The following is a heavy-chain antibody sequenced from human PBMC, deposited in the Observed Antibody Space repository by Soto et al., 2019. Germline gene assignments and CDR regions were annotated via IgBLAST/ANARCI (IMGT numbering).Heavy chain of an antibody. CDR3: ARRSYYYDSANWFDP. D-gene: IGHD3-22*01. V-gene: IGHV4-59*01. CDR1: GGSISSYY. CDR2: IYYSGST. J-gene: IGHJ5*02. Sequence: SETLSLTCTVSGGSISSYYWSWIRQPPGKGLEWIGYIYYSGSTNYNPSLKSRVTISVDTSKNQFSLKLSSVTAADTAVYYCARRSYYYDSANWFDPWGQGTLVTVS.